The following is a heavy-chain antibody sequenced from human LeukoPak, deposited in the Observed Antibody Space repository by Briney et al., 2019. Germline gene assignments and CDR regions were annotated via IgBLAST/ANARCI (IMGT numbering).Heavy chain of an antibody. CDR1: GGSISSSNW. D-gene: IGHD4-17*01. J-gene: IGHJ3*02. V-gene: IGHV4-4*02. CDR3: ARGYYGDYVSRAFDI. CDR2: IYHSGST. Sequence: SETLSLTCAVSGGSISSSNWWSWVRQPPGKGLEWIGEIYHSGSTNYNPSLKSRVTISVDKSKNQFSLKLSSVTAADTAVYYCARGYYGDYVSRAFDIWGQGTMVTVSS.